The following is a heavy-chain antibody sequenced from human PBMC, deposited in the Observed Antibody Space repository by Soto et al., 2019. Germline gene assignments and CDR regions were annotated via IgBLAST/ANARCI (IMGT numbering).Heavy chain of an antibody. CDR2: ISGSGGST. V-gene: IGHV3-23*01. Sequence: EVQLLESGGGLVQPGGSLRLSCAASGFTFSSYAMSWVCQAPGKGLEWVSAISGSGGSTYYADSVKGRFTISRDNSKNTLYLQMNSLRAEDTAVYYCATYSGSYQLQNFDYWGQGTLVTVSS. CDR3: ATYSGSYQLQNFDY. J-gene: IGHJ4*02. CDR1: GFTFSSYA. D-gene: IGHD3-10*01.